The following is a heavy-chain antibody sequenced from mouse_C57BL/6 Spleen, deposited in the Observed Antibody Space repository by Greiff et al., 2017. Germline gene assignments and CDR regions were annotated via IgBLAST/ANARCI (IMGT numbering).Heavy chain of an antibody. J-gene: IGHJ4*01. CDR3: AIPGLKGYGSSYPYAMDY. CDR2: IYPGSGST. D-gene: IGHD1-1*01. Sequence: QVQLQQPGAELVKPGASVKMSCKASGYTFTSYWITWVKQRPGQGLEWIGDIYPGSGSTNYNEKFKSKATLTVDTSSSTAYMQLSSLTSEDSAVYYCAIPGLKGYGSSYPYAMDYWGQGTSVTVSS. V-gene: IGHV1-55*01. CDR1: GYTFTSYW.